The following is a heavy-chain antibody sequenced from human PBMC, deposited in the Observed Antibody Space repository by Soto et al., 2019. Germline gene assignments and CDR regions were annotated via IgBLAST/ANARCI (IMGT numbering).Heavy chain of an antibody. CDR1: VGYFSSYY. Sequence: DTLSLTCAFYVGYFSSYYWMWIRHPPVKGLEWVAESNHSGRTTYTQPLNSRVTISVDRSKNQFSLKLSSVTVADTAVYYWARTVAAAGDDYFDYWGQGTLVTVSS. V-gene: IGHV4-34*01. J-gene: IGHJ4*02. D-gene: IGHD6-13*01. CDR2: SNHSGRT. CDR3: ARTVAAAGDDYFDY.